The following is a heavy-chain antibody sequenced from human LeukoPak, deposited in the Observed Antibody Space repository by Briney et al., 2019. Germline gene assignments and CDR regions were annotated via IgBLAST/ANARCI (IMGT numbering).Heavy chain of an antibody. CDR3: ARDQEGFDY. CDR1: GFKFTGYD. CDR2: MNPNNGKT. J-gene: IGHJ4*02. Sequence: ASVKVSCKASGFKFTGYDINWVRQASGRGLEWMGWMNPNNGKTGYAQKFQGRVTVTRDTSTSTVHMELSGLRSEDTAVYYCARDQEGFDYWGQGTLVTVSS. V-gene: IGHV1-8*01.